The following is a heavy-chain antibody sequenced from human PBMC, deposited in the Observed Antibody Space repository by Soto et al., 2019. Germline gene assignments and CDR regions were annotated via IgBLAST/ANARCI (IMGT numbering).Heavy chain of an antibody. Sequence: EVQLVESGGGLVKPGGSLRLSCAASGFTFSSYSMNWVRQPPGKGLEWVSSISSSSSYIYYADSVKGRFTISRDNAKNSVYLQMNSLRAEETAVYYCAREQPGYSYGYGLGYWGQGTLVTVSS. V-gene: IGHV3-21*01. CDR2: ISSSSSYI. CDR3: AREQPGYSYGYGLGY. D-gene: IGHD5-18*01. CDR1: GFTFSSYS. J-gene: IGHJ4*02.